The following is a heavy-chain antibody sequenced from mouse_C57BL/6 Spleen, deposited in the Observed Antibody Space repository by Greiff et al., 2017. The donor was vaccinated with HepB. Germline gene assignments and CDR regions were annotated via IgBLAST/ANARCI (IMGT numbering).Heavy chain of an antibody. J-gene: IGHJ4*01. V-gene: IGHV1-15*01. CDR3: TRRGLRRWDYYAMDY. CDR2: IDPETGGT. CDR1: GYTFTDYE. Sequence: QVQLQQSGAELVRPGASVTLSCKASGYTFTDYEMHWVKQTPVHGLEWIGAIDPETGGTAYNQKFKGKAILTADKSSSTAYMELRSLTSEDSAVYYCTRRGLRRWDYYAMDYWGQGTSVTVSS. D-gene: IGHD2-4*01.